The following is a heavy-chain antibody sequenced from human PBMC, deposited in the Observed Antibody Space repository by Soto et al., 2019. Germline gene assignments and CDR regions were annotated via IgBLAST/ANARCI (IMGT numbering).Heavy chain of an antibody. Sequence: SETLSLTCTVSGGSISSYYWSWIRQPPGKGLEWIGYIYYSGSTNYNPSLKSRVTISVDTSENQFSLKLSSVTAADTAVYYCARARGGYDFYYYYYMDVWGKGTTVTVSS. CDR3: ARARGGYDFYYYYYMDV. D-gene: IGHD5-12*01. CDR2: IYYSGST. CDR1: GGSISSYY. V-gene: IGHV4-59*01. J-gene: IGHJ6*03.